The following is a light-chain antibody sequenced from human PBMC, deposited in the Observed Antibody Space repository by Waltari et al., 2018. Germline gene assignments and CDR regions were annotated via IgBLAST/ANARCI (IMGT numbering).Light chain of an antibody. V-gene: IGKV3D-15*01. CDR1: QSVSGN. J-gene: IGKJ5*01. CDR2: GAS. CDR3: QQYYDWRRVT. Sequence: EIVMQQSPATLYVSHGERATLSCRASQSVSGNLARYQQKPGQAPRLLIYGASTRATGIPARFSGSASGTEFTLTISSLQSEDSAVYYCQQYYDWRRVTFGQGTRLEIK.